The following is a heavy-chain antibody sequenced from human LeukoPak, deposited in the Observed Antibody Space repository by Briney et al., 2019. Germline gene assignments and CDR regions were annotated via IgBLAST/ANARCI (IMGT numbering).Heavy chain of an antibody. CDR1: GDSISSSNW. CDR3: TRESGACSPFGF. Sequence: SETLSLTCAISGDSISSSNWWNWVWQPPGKGLEWIGEVHLSGATNYNLSLESRVSMSIDKSKNHLSLEVTSVTAADTAIYYCTRESGACSPFGFWGQGTLVTVSS. V-gene: IGHV4-4*02. D-gene: IGHD2-21*02. J-gene: IGHJ4*02. CDR2: VHLSGAT.